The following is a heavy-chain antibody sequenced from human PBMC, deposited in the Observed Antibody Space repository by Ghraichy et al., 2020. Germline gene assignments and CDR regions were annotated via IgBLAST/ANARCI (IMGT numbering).Heavy chain of an antibody. CDR2: IIPIFGTA. D-gene: IGHD3-3*01. Sequence: SVKVSCKASGGTFSSYAISWVRQAPGQGLEWMGGIIPIFGTANYAQKFQGRVTITADESTSTAYMELSSLRSEDTAVYYCARGVVISFVPIDYGMDVWGQGTTVTVSS. V-gene: IGHV1-69*13. CDR1: GGTFSSYA. CDR3: ARGVVISFVPIDYGMDV. J-gene: IGHJ6*02.